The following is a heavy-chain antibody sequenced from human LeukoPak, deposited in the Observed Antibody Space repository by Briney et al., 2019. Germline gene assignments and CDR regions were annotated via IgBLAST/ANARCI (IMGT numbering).Heavy chain of an antibody. CDR2: FDPEDGET. CDR1: GYTLTELS. V-gene: IGHV1-24*01. D-gene: IGHD6-19*01. CDR3: ATDPMGGSGWYDDY. Sequence: ASVKVSCKVSGYTLTELSMHWVRQGPGKGLEWMGGFDPEDGETIYAQKFQGRVTMTEDTSTDTAYMELSSLRSEDTAVYYCATDPMGGSGWYDDYWGQGTLVTVSS. J-gene: IGHJ4*02.